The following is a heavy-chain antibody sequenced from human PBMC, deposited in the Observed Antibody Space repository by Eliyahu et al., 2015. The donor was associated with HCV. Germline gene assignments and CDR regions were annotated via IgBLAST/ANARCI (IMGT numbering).Heavy chain of an antibody. Sequence: QVQLQQWGAGLLKPSETLSLTCAVYGGSFSGYYWSWIRQPPGKGLEWIGEINHSGSTNYNPSLKSRVTISVDTSKNQFSLKLSSVTAADTAVYYCARLVDSLGTFDYWGQGTLVTVSS. CDR2: INHSGST. D-gene: IGHD1-26*01. V-gene: IGHV4-34*01. CDR1: GGSFSGYY. CDR3: ARLVDSLGTFDY. J-gene: IGHJ4*02.